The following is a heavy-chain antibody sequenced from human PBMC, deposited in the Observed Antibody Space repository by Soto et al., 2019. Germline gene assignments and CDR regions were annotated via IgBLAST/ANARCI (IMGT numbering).Heavy chain of an antibody. Sequence: PSETLSLTCSVSGDSVSSSRYYWDWIRQPPGKGLEWIGNIYHSGSTNYNPSLKSRVTISVDKAKNQFSLKLSSVTAADTAVYYCARAGGGLWFGENHWNANWFDPWGQGTLVTVSS. CDR3: ARAGGGLWFGENHWNANWFDP. CDR2: IYHSGST. J-gene: IGHJ5*02. CDR1: GDSVSSSRYY. V-gene: IGHV4-39*07. D-gene: IGHD3-10*01.